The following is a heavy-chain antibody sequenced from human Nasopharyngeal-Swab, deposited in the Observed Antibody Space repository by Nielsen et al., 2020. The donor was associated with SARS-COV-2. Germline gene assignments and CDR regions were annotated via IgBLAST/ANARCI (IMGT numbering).Heavy chain of an antibody. CDR3: ARVLGGYCSSTSCYTLGAFDI. CDR2: INPSGGST. J-gene: IGHJ3*02. Sequence: ASVTVSCKASGYTFTSYYMHWVRQAAAQGLAWMGIINPSGGSTSYAQKFQGSVTMTRDTSTSTVYMELSSLRSEDTAVYYCARVLGGYCSSTSCYTLGAFDIWGQGTMVTVSS. V-gene: IGHV1-46*01. D-gene: IGHD2-2*02. CDR1: GYTFTSYY.